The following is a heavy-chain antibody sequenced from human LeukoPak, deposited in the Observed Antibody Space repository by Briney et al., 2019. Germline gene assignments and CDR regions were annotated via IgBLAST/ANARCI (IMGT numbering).Heavy chain of an antibody. CDR2: ISSTGNT. V-gene: IGHV4-4*07. D-gene: IGHD2-21*02. Sequence: SETLSLTCTVSGGSISPYFWSWIRQPAGKGLEYLGRISSTGNTNYNPSLRSRVTTSVDTSKNQFSLNLRSVTAADTAVYYCARDRVHDSDYWGQGILVIVSS. J-gene: IGHJ4*02. CDR3: ARDRVHDSDY. CDR1: GGSISPYF.